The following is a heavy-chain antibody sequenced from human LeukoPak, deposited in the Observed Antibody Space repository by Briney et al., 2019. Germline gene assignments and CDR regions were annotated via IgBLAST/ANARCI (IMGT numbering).Heavy chain of an antibody. CDR2: IYYSGST. CDR3: ARGKVRGVIMNY. Sequence: SETLSLTCTVSGGSISSYYWSWIRQPPGKGLERIGYIYYSGSTNYNPSLKSRVTISVDTSKNQFSLKLSSVTAADTAVYYCARGKVRGVIMNYWGQGTLVTVSS. J-gene: IGHJ4*02. CDR1: GGSISSYY. D-gene: IGHD3-10*01. V-gene: IGHV4-59*01.